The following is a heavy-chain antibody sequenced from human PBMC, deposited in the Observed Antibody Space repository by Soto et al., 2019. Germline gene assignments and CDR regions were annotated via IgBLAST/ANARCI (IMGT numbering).Heavy chain of an antibody. CDR1: GYTFTSYD. J-gene: IGHJ6*02. Sequence: QVQLVQSGAEVKKPGASVKVSCKASGYTFTSYDINWVRQATGQGLEWMGWMNPNSGNTGYAQKFQGRATMTRNTSISTADMELSSLRAEDTAVDYCARPSSSWYRGYYYGMDVWGQGTTVTVSS. CDR3: ARPSSSWYRGYYYGMDV. D-gene: IGHD6-13*01. V-gene: IGHV1-8*01. CDR2: MNPNSGNT.